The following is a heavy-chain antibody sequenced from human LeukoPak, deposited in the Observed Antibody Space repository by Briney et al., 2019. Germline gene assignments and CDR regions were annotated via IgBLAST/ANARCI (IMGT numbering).Heavy chain of an antibody. CDR3: ARGLGVDY. D-gene: IGHD3-16*01. Sequence: SETLSLTCTVSGGSISSYYWSWIRQPPGKGLEWIGYIYYSGSTNYNPSLKSRVTISVDTSKNQFSLKLSSVTAAGTAVYYCARGLGVDYWGQGTLVTVSS. CDR2: IYYSGST. CDR1: GGSISSYY. J-gene: IGHJ4*02. V-gene: IGHV4-59*01.